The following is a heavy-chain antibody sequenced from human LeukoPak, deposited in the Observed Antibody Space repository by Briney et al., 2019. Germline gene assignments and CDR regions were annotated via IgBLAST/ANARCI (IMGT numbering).Heavy chain of an antibody. CDR1: GFTFSTYS. J-gene: IGHJ4*02. CDR3: ARIPDTTGGGDY. D-gene: IGHD1-14*01. Sequence: GGSLRLSCAAAGFTFSTYSMNWVRQAPGKGLEWVSYISSSATIIYYADSVRGRFTISRDNAKNSLYLQMNSLRAEDTAVYYCARIPDTTGGGDYWGQGTLVTVSS. V-gene: IGHV3-48*04. CDR2: ISSSATII.